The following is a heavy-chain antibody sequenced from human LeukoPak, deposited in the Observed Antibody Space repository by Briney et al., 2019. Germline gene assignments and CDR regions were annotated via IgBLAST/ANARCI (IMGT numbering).Heavy chain of an antibody. Sequence: ASVTVSCKTSGFPFTHHGISWVRQAPGQGLEWMGWISGYNGKTRYAQKFLGRVTLTTDRSTSTAYMELRSLRSDDTAIYYCARDPSNSDGTLVYFDYWGQGTLVAASA. CDR3: ARDPSNSDGTLVYFDY. CDR2: ISGYNGKT. D-gene: IGHD5-24*01. CDR1: GFPFTHHG. J-gene: IGHJ4*02. V-gene: IGHV1-18*01.